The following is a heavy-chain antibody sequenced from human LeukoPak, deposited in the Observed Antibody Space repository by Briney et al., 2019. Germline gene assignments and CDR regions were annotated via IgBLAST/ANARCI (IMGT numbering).Heavy chain of an antibody. Sequence: GGSLRLSCAASGFTFSSYAMHWVRQAPGKGLEWVAVISYDGSNKYYADSVKGRFTISRDNSKNTLYMQMNSLRAEDTAVYFCAKPYGDYFLSTLDYWGQGTLVTVSS. CDR2: ISYDGSNK. D-gene: IGHD4-17*01. CDR1: GFTFSSYA. J-gene: IGHJ4*02. CDR3: AKPYGDYFLSTLDY. V-gene: IGHV3-30*04.